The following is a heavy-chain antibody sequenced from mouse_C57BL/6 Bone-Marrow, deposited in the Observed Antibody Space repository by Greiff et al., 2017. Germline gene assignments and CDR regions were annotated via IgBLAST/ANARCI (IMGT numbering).Heavy chain of an antibody. CDR1: GYTFTSYG. Sequence: VQLQQSGAELARPGASVKLSCKASGYTFTSYGISWVKQRTGQGLEWIGEIYPRSGNTYYNEKFKGKATLTADKSSSTAYMELRSLTSEDSAVYFCAREYYGSSPRYFDVWGTGTTVTVSS. V-gene: IGHV1-81*01. J-gene: IGHJ1*03. D-gene: IGHD1-1*01. CDR2: IYPRSGNT. CDR3: AREYYGSSPRYFDV.